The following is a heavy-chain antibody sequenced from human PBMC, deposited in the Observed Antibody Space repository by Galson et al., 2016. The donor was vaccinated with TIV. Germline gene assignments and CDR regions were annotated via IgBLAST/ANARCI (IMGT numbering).Heavy chain of an antibody. CDR1: GFTLSDYG. Sequence: SLRLSCAASGFTLSDYGMNWVRQSPGKGLEWVSAITSSSKFIYYADSVKGRFSISRDNAKNSVYLQMNSLRAEDTAVYYCARRPVVVVAATNGYYYYGMDVWGQGTTVTVSS. CDR3: ARRPVVVVAATNGYYYYGMDV. D-gene: IGHD2-15*01. J-gene: IGHJ6*02. V-gene: IGHV3-21*01. CDR2: ITSSSKFI.